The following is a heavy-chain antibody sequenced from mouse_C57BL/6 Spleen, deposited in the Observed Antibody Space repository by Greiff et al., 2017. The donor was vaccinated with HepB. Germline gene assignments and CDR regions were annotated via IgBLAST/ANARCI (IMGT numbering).Heavy chain of an antibody. V-gene: IGHV1-53*01. CDR3: GGDYGSSFLFAY. D-gene: IGHD1-1*01. Sequence: VKLLESGTELVKPGASVKLSCKASGYTFTSYWMHWVKQRPGQGLEWIGNINPSNGGTNYNEKFKSKATLTVDKSSSTAYMQLSSLTSEDSAVYYCGGDYGSSFLFAYWGQGTLVTVSA. J-gene: IGHJ3*01. CDR1: GYTFTSYW. CDR2: INPSNGGT.